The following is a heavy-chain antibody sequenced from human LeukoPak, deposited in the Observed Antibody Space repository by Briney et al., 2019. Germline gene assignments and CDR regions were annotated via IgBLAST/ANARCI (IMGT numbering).Heavy chain of an antibody. D-gene: IGHD3-22*01. Sequence: PSETLSLTCTVSGGSISSYYWSWIRQPPGKGLEWIGYIYYSGSTNYNPSLKSRVTISVDTSKNQFSLKLSSVTAADTAVYYCARVPRYYYDSSGYYPPGAFDIWGQGTMVTVSS. CDR2: IYYSGST. V-gene: IGHV4-59*01. CDR1: GGSISSYY. J-gene: IGHJ3*02. CDR3: ARVPRYYYDSSGYYPPGAFDI.